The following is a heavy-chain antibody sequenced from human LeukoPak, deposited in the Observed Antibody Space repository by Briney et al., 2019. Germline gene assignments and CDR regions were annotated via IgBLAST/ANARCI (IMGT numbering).Heavy chain of an antibody. CDR1: GGSISSGSYY. CDR2: IYTSGST. V-gene: IGHV4-61*02. CDR3: AGGYCSGGSCYAVDAFDI. D-gene: IGHD2-15*01. Sequence: PSETLSLTCSVSGGSISSGSYYWSWIRQPAGKGLEWIGRIYTSGSTNYNPSLKSRVTISVDTSKNQFSLKLSSVTAADTAVYYCAGGYCSGGSCYAVDAFDIWGQGTMVTVSS. J-gene: IGHJ3*02.